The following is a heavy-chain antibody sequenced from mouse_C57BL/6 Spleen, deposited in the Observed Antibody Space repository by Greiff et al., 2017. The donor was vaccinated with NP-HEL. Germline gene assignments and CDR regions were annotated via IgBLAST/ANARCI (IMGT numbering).Heavy chain of an antibody. CDR3: ARHPLRGDAMDY. D-gene: IGHD1-1*01. J-gene: IGHJ4*01. Sequence: EVKVVESGGDLVKPGGSLKLSCAASGFTFSSYGMSWVRQTPDKRLEWVATISSGGSYTYYPDSVKGRFPISRDNAKNTLYLQMSSLKSEDTAMYYCARHPLRGDAMDYWGQGTSVTVSS. CDR2: ISSGGSYT. CDR1: GFTFSSYG. V-gene: IGHV5-6*01.